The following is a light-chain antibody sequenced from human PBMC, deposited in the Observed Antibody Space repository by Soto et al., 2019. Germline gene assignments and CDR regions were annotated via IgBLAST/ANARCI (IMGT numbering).Light chain of an antibody. J-gene: IGKJ1*01. CDR3: QSYYRYSPWT. V-gene: IGKV1-5*03. CDR1: QSVNYW. CDR2: KAS. Sequence: DIQMTQSPSTLSASVGDRVTITCRASQSVNYWLAWYHQKPGKAPKLLIYKASTLESGVPSRFSGSGSGTEFTLTIRSLQPDDFATYYCQSYYRYSPWTFGPGTKAEIE.